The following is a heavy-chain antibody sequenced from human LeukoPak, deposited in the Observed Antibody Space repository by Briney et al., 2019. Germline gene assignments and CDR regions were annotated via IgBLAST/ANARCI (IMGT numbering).Heavy chain of an antibody. Sequence: GASVTVSFTPSVYRFTSYPLHWVRQAPGQGLEWLGWMNPHSGETNNAQKFQGRVTMTRDTSISVAYMQLSSLRSDDTAVYYCARGMDAEAFQNWGQGTLVTVSS. D-gene: IGHD2-2*03. CDR2: MNPHSGET. CDR3: ARGMDAEAFQN. CDR1: VYRFTSYP. J-gene: IGHJ1*01. V-gene: IGHV1-2*02.